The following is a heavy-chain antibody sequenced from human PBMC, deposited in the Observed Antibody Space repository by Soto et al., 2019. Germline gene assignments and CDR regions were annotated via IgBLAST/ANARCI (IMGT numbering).Heavy chain of an antibody. CDR2: IYSGGST. Sequence: PGGSLRLSCAASGFTVSSNYMSWVRQAPGKGLEWVSVIYSGGSTYYAASVKGRFTISRDNSKNTLYLQMNSLRAEDTAVYYCARDFGGGLWFGRSAYYGMDVWGQGTTVTVSS. J-gene: IGHJ6*02. D-gene: IGHD3-10*01. V-gene: IGHV3-53*01. CDR3: ARDFGGGLWFGRSAYYGMDV. CDR1: GFTVSSNY.